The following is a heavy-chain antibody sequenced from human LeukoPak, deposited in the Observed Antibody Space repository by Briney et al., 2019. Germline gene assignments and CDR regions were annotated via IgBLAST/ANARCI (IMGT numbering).Heavy chain of an antibody. Sequence: GGSLRLSCAASGFTFSSYWMHWVRQAPGEGLVWVSRITTVGSSTRYADSVKGRFTISRDNAKNTLYLQMNSLRAEDTAVYYCVRGFDYWGQGTLVTVSS. J-gene: IGHJ4*02. CDR2: ITTVGSST. CDR3: VRGFDY. V-gene: IGHV3-74*01. CDR1: GFTFSSYW.